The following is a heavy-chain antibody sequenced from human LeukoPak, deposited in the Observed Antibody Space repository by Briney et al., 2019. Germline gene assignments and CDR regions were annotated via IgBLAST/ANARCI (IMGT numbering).Heavy chain of an antibody. V-gene: IGHV4-34*01. Sequence: PSETLSLTCAVYGGSFSGYYWSWIRQPPGKRLEWIGEINHSGSTNYNPSLKSRVTISVDTSKNQFSLKLSSVTAADTAVYYCARGEDIVVVPAATESRTFDYWGQGTLVTVSS. CDR1: GGSFSGYY. CDR2: INHSGST. J-gene: IGHJ4*02. CDR3: ARGEDIVVVPAATESRTFDY. D-gene: IGHD2-2*01.